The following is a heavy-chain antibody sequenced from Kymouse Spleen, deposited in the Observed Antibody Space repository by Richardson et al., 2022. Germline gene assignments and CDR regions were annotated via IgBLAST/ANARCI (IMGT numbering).Heavy chain of an antibody. CDR2: IYYSGST. D-gene: IGHD5-12*01. Sequence: QLQLQESGPGLVKPSETLSLTCTVSGGSISSSSYYWGWIRQPPGKGLEWIGSIYYSGSTYYNPSLKSRVTISVDTSKNQFSLKLSSVTAADTAVYYCARHEVATIRDYYYYGMDVWGQGTTVTVSS. J-gene: IGHJ6*02. CDR3: ARHEVATIRDYYYYGMDV. V-gene: IGHV4-39*01. CDR1: GGSISSSSYY.